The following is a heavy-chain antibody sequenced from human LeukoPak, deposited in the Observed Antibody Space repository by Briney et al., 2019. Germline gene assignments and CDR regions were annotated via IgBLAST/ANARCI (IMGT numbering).Heavy chain of an antibody. V-gene: IGHV3-23*01. CDR3: AKDRAAYCSGGSCHPLDY. CDR1: GFIFSSYA. J-gene: IGHJ4*02. CDR2: ISGSGGNT. Sequence: GGSLRLSCAASGFIFSSYAITWVRQSPGKGLEWDSAISGSGGNTYYADSVEGRFTISRDNSKNMVNLQMNSLRDEDTAVYYCAKDRAAYCSGGSCHPLDYWGQGTLVTVSS. D-gene: IGHD2-15*01.